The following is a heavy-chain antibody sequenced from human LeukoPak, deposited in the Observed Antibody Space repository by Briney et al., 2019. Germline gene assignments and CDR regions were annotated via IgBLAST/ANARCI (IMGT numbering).Heavy chain of an antibody. CDR1: GFTFSSYA. D-gene: IGHD3-10*01. CDR2: ISYDGSNK. V-gene: IGHV3-30*04. Sequence: GGSLRLSCAASGFTFSSYAMHWVRQAPGKGLEWVAVISYDGSNKYYADSVKGRFTISRDNSKNTLYLQMNSLRAEDTAVYYCAKDGYPGSYYNYFDYWGQGTLVTVSS. J-gene: IGHJ4*02. CDR3: AKDGYPGSYYNYFDY.